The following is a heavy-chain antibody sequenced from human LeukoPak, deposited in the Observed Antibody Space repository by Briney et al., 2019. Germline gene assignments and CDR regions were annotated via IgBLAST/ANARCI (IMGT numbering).Heavy chain of an antibody. Sequence: SETLPLTCTVSGGSISSSSYYWGWIRQPPGKGLEWIGSIYYSGSTYYNPSLKSRVTISVDTSKNQFSLKLSSVTAADTAVYYCARGLTGDRLGAFDIWGQGTMVTVSS. CDR2: IYYSGST. J-gene: IGHJ3*02. CDR1: GGSISSSSYY. D-gene: IGHD7-27*01. CDR3: ARGLTGDRLGAFDI. V-gene: IGHV4-39*07.